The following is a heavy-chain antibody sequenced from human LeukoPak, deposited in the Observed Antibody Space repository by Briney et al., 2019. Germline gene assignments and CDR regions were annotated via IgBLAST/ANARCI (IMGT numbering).Heavy chain of an antibody. CDR1: SGSISSGDYY. V-gene: IGHV4-30-4*01. D-gene: IGHD3-9*01. Sequence: SQTLSLTCTVSSGSISSGDYYWSWIRQPPGKGLEWIAYIYYSGSTYYNPSLKSRVTISLDTSKNQFSLKLRSVSAADTGVYYCARAYYDILNGYYYFDSWGQGTLVTVSS. J-gene: IGHJ4*02. CDR3: ARAYYDILNGYYYFDS. CDR2: IYYSGST.